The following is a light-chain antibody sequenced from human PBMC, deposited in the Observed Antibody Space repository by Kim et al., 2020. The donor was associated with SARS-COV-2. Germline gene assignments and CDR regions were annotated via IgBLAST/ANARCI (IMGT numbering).Light chain of an antibody. Sequence: TRSLSPGERATLSCRASQTVTSNYLAWYQQKPGQAPRLLIYGASSRATGIPDRFSGSGSGTDFTLTISRLEPEDVAVYYCQQYGRTFGQGTKVEI. V-gene: IGKV3-20*01. J-gene: IGKJ1*01. CDR1: QTVTSNY. CDR2: GAS. CDR3: QQYGRT.